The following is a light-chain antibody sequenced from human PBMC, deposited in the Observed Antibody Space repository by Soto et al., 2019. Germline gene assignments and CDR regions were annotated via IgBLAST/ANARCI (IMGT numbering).Light chain of an antibody. CDR3: MQALHTPPT. Sequence: DIVMTQSPLSLPVTPGEPASISCRSSQSLLYSNGYNYLVWYLQRPGQSPQLLIYLGSNRASGVPDRFSGSGSGTDITLKICRVEAEDVGVYYCMQALHTPPTFGGGTKVEIK. J-gene: IGKJ4*01. CDR1: QSLLYSNGYNY. V-gene: IGKV2-28*01. CDR2: LGS.